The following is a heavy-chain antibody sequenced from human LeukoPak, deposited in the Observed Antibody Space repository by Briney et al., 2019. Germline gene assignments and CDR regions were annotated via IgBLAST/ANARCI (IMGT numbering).Heavy chain of an antibody. CDR3: ATVVPRVTGYSSSWSELFGY. Sequence: ASVKVSCKASGYTLTELSMHWVRQAPGKGLEWMGGFDPEDGETIYAQKFQGRVTMTEDTSTDTAYMELSSLRSEDTAVYYCATVVPRVTGYSSSWSELFGYWGQGTLVTVSS. V-gene: IGHV1-24*01. CDR1: GYTLTELS. J-gene: IGHJ4*02. D-gene: IGHD6-13*01. CDR2: FDPEDGET.